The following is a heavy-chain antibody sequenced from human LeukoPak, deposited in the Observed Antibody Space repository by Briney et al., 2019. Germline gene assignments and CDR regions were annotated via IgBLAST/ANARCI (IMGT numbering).Heavy chain of an antibody. Sequence: SETLSLTCTVSGGSISSYYWSWIRQPPGKGLEWIGYIYYSGSTNYNPSLKSRVTTSVDTSKNQFSLKLSSVTAADTAVYYCARDQRATWYYYGMDVWGQGTTVTVSS. CDR3: ARDQRATWYYYGMDV. J-gene: IGHJ6*02. CDR2: IYYSGST. V-gene: IGHV4-59*01. CDR1: GGSISSYY.